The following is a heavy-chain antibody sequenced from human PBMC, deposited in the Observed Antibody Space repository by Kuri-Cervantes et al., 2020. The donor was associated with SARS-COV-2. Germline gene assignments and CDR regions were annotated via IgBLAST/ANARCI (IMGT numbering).Heavy chain of an antibody. CDR3: ATGQALTTNYFAY. CDR2: IIPIFGTA. J-gene: IGHJ4*02. Sequence: SVKVSCKASGYTFSSYAISWARQAPGQGLEWMGGIIPIFGTANYAQKFQGRVTITADESTSTAYMELSSLRSEDTAVYYCATGQALTTNYFAYWGQGTLVTVSS. D-gene: IGHD4-17*01. CDR1: GYTFSSYA. V-gene: IGHV1-69*13.